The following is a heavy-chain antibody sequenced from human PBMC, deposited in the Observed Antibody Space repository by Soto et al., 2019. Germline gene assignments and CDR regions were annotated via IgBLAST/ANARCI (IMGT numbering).Heavy chain of an antibody. V-gene: IGHV4-39*07. Sequence: PSETLSLTCTVSGGSISSSSYYWGWIRQPAGKGLEWIGRIYASGTTNYNPSLKSRVTMSVDTSKNQFSLKLSSVTAADTAVYYCARDRIVGTSYSDYWGQGTLVTVSS. D-gene: IGHD1-26*01. CDR2: IYASGTT. CDR1: GGSISSSSYY. CDR3: ARDRIVGTSYSDY. J-gene: IGHJ4*02.